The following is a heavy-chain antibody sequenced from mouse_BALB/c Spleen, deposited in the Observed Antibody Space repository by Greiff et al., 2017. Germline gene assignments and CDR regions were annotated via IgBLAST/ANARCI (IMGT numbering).Heavy chain of an antibody. V-gene: IGHV14-3*02. D-gene: IGHD2-3*01. CDR2: IDPANGTT. CDR3: ARYDGYVN. Sequence: VQLQQSGAELVKPGASVKFSCTASGFNIKDTYMHWVKQRPEQGLEWIGRIDPANGTTKYDPKFQGKATITADTSSNTAYLQLSSLTSEDTAVYYCARYDGYVNWGQGTLVTVSA. CDR1: GFNIKDTY. J-gene: IGHJ3*01.